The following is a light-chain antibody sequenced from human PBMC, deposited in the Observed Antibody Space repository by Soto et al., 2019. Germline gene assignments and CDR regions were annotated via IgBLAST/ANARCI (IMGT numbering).Light chain of an antibody. CDR3: QQYGSSPRT. CDR1: QSISSSY. CDR2: GTS. V-gene: IGKV3-20*01. J-gene: IGKJ1*01. Sequence: EIVLTQSPGTLSLSPGDTATLSCRASQSISSSYLAWYQQKPGQSPRLLIYGTSGRATGIPDRFIGSGSGTDFTLTISRLEPEDFAVYYCQQYGSSPRTFGQGTKVEIK.